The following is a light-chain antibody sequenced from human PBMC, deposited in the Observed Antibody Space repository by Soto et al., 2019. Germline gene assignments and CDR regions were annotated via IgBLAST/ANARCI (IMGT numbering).Light chain of an antibody. CDR1: QSVLYSSNNENY. CDR3: QQYYSTLSWT. CDR2: WAS. V-gene: IGKV4-1*01. Sequence: DIVMTQSPDSLAVSMGERATINCKSSQSVLYSSNNENYLAWYQQKPGQPPKLLIYWASTRESGVPDRFSGSGSGTDFTLTISSLQAEDVAVYYCQQYYSTLSWTFGQVTIVDIK. J-gene: IGKJ1*01.